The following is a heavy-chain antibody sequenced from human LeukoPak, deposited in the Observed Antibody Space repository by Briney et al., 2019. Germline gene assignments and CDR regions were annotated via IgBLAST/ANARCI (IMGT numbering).Heavy chain of an antibody. J-gene: IGHJ5*02. V-gene: IGHV4-4*07. D-gene: IGHD3-10*01. CDR3: ARSPMFLTVRGVGYNWFDP. Sequence: PSETLSLTCTVSGGSISSYYWSWIRQPAGKGLEWIGRIYTSGSTNYNPSLKSRVTMSVDTSKNQFSLKLSSVTAADTAVYYCARSPMFLTVRGVGYNWFDPWGQGTLVTVSS. CDR1: GGSISSYY. CDR2: IYTSGST.